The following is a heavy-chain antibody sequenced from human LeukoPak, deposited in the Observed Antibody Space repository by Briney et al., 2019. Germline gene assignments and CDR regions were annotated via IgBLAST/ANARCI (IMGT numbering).Heavy chain of an antibody. J-gene: IGHJ4*02. CDR3: VGAVADSTGHHYFDY. D-gene: IGHD3-22*01. CDR2: ISGSGAST. V-gene: IGHV3-23*01. CDR1: GFTFSSYA. Sequence: GGSLRLSCAASGFTFSSYAMSWVRQAPGKGLEWVSGISGSGASTSHADSVKGRFTISRDNSKNTLYLQMNSLKTEDTAVYYCVGAVADSTGHHYFDYWGQGTLVTVSS.